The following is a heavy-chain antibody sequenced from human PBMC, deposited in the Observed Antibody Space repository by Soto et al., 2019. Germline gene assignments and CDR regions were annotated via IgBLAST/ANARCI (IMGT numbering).Heavy chain of an antibody. CDR1: GFVFSNAW. V-gene: IGHV3-15*07. J-gene: IGHJ4*01. D-gene: IGHD3-22*01. Sequence: EVQLVDSGGDLVKPGGSLRLSCAGSGFVFSNAWINWVRQAPGKGLEWVGRIKSKALGGTTDFAAPVRGRFAITRDDSRNMAYMQMNSLNTEDTAVYYCTTDSYNTMIEVRFDYWGHGTPVTVSS. CDR3: TTDSYNTMIEVRFDY. CDR2: IKSKALGGTT.